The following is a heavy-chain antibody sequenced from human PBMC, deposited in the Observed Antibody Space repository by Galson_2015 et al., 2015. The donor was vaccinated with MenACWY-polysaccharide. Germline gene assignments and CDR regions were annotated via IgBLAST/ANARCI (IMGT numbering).Heavy chain of an antibody. J-gene: IGHJ4*02. D-gene: IGHD3-16*01. CDR1: GFRLSDAW. Sequence: SLRLSCAASGFRLSDAWMSWVRQTPGKGLEWVGRIKSKPAGGTTDYAAPVEGRFSISRDDSKNTLSLQMNSLKSEDTAIYYCTTDLGAGTPGWGQGTLVTVSS. V-gene: IGHV3-15*01. CDR2: IKSKPAGGTT. CDR3: TTDLGAGTPG.